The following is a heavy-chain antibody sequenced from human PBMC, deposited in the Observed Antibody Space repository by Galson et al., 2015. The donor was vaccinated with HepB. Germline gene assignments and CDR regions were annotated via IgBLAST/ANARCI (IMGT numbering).Heavy chain of an antibody. CDR3: ANEGQWLKAHFDY. CDR1: GFAFSRYA. Sequence: SLRLSCAASGFAFSRYAMSWVRQAPGKGLEWVAVISYDGSNKEYADSVKGRFIISRDNSKNTVYLQMNSLRTEDTAVYFCANEGQWLKAHFDYWGQGTRVIVSS. V-gene: IGHV3-30*18. CDR2: ISYDGSNK. D-gene: IGHD6-19*01. J-gene: IGHJ4*02.